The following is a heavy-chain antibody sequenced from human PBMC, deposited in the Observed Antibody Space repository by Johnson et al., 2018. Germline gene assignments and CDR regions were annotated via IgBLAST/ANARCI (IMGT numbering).Heavy chain of an antibody. CDR1: GFTFSSYA. D-gene: IGHD5-24*01. Sequence: VQLVESGGGVVQPGRSLRLSCAASGFTFSSYAMHWVRQAPGKGLEWVAVISYDGSNKYYADSVKGRFTISRDNSKNTLYRKMNGLRAEETAVYYCARDGEEGWLQVGGAVDIWGQGTMVTVSS. V-gene: IGHV3-30-3*01. J-gene: IGHJ3*02. CDR3: ARDGEEGWLQVGGAVDI. CDR2: ISYDGSNK.